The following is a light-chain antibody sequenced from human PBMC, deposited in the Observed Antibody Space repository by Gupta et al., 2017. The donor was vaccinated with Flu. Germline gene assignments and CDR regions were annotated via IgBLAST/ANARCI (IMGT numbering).Light chain of an antibody. CDR3: AAWDDSLRGGV. CDR1: SSNIGSNY. V-gene: IGLV1-47*01. Sequence: QSVLTQPPSASGTPGQRVPIPCSASSSNIGSNYVYWYQQHPGTAPKLLIYRNNQRPSGVPDRFSGSKSGTSASLAISGLRSEDEADYYCAAWDDSLRGGVFGGGTKLTVL. J-gene: IGLJ3*02. CDR2: RNN.